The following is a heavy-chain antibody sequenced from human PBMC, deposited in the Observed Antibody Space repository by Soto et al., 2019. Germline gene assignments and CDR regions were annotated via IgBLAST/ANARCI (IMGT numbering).Heavy chain of an antibody. J-gene: IGHJ6*02. V-gene: IGHV1-69*13. CDR3: VRMGFSGGGYLSYYYYGMDI. Sequence: ASVKVSCKGSGGTLSSYAISWVRQAPGQGLEWMGGIIPIFGTANYAQKFQGRVTITADESTSTAYLQWSSLKASDTAMYYCVRMGFSGGGYLSYYYYGMDIWGQGTTVTSP. D-gene: IGHD5-12*01. CDR2: IIPIFGTA. CDR1: GGTLSSYA.